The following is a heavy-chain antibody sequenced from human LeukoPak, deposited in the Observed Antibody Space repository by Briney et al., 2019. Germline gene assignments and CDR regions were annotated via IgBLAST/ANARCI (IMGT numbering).Heavy chain of an antibody. CDR2: INSDGTHR. CDR3: ARGVDFDY. CDR1: GFSFSSYW. V-gene: IGHV3-74*03. J-gene: IGHJ4*02. Sequence: GGSLRLSCAVSGFSFSSYWMHWVRQTPDKGLVWVSRINSDGTHRTYADSVKGRFTISRDNANKTLYLQMDSLSAEDTAIYYCARGVDFDYWGQGTQVTVSS. D-gene: IGHD3-16*01.